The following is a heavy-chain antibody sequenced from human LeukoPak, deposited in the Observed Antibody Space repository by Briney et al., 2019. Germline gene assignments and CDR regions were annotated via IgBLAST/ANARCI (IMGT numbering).Heavy chain of an antibody. CDR1: GGSIRSGDYY. CDR2: IYYTGST. J-gene: IGHJ6*02. V-gene: IGHV4-30-4*01. D-gene: IGHD3-10*01. CDR3: ARASMVNYYYYGMDV. Sequence: PSETLSLTCTVSGGSIRSGDYYWSWIRQPPGKGLEWIGYIYYTGSTYYNPSLKSRITISVDTSKNQFSLKLSSVTAADTAVYYCARASMVNYYYYGMDVWGQGTTVTVSS.